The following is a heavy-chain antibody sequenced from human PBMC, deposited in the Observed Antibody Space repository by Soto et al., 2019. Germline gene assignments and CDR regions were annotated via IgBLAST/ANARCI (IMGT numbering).Heavy chain of an antibody. J-gene: IGHJ6*02. Sequence: SETLSLTCTVSGASISSYYWNWIRQPPGKGLEWIGDIYYSGSTNYSPSLKSRVTISVDTSKNQFSLKLSSVTAADSAVYYCARLSGDYYGSDVWGQGTTVTVSS. D-gene: IGHD3-10*01. CDR3: ARLSGDYYGSDV. CDR2: IYYSGST. CDR1: GASISSYY. V-gene: IGHV4-59*01.